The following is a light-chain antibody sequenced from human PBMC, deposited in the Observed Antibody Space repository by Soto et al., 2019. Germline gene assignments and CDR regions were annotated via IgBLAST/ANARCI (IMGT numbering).Light chain of an antibody. CDR2: GAS. V-gene: IGKV3-20*01. Sequence: EIVLTQSAGTLSLSPGERATLSCRASQSVSSSYLAWYRQKPGQAPRLLIYGASSRATGIPDRFSGSGSGTDFTLTISRLEPEDFAVYYCQQYGSSPVTFGQGTKVDIK. J-gene: IGKJ1*01. CDR3: QQYGSSPVT. CDR1: QSVSSSY.